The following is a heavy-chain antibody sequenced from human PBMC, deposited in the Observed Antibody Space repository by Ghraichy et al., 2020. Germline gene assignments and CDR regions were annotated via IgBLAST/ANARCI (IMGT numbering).Heavy chain of an antibody. D-gene: IGHD7-27*01. CDR2: ISSDGSNT. J-gene: IGHJ4*02. V-gene: IGHV3-74*01. CDR1: GFTFSSYL. Sequence: LSLTCAASGFTFSSYLMHWVRQVPGKGLVWISRISSDGSNTLYADSVKGRFTMSRDNAKNTLYLQMNSLRAEDTAVYYCARDGPPKWGVDYWGQGTRVTVSS. CDR3: ARDGPPKWGVDY.